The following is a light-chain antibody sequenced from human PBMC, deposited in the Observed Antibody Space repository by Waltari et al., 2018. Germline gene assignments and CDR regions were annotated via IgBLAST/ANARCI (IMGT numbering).Light chain of an antibody. CDR1: QSVLYRSSNKNF. Sequence: DTVVTQSPDPLSVSLGERATIHCTSSQSVLYRSSNKNFLAWYQQKPGQPPKLLIYWASTRESGVPDRFSGSGSGTDFTLTISSLQAEDVAVYYCQQYYSTIFTFGPGTKVDIK. V-gene: IGKV4-1*01. CDR2: WAS. J-gene: IGKJ3*01. CDR3: QQYYSTIFT.